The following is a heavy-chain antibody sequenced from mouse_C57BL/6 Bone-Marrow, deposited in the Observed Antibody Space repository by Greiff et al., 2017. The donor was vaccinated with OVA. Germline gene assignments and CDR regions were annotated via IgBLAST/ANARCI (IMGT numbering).Heavy chain of an antibody. D-gene: IGHD2-2*01. CDR3: ASYGNDVRWYFDV. J-gene: IGHJ1*03. V-gene: IGHV3-6*01. CDR1: GYSITSGYY. CDR2: ISYDGSN. Sequence: ESGPGLVKPSQSLSLTCSVTGYSITSGYYWNWIRQFPGNKLEWLGYISYDGSNNYNPSLKNRISITRNTSKNQFFLKLNSVTTEDTATYYSASYGNDVRWYFDVWGTWTTVTVSS.